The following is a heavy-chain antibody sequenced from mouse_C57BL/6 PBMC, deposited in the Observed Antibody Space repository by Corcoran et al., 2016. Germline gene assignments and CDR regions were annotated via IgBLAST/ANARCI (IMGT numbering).Heavy chain of an antibody. CDR2: IYPGSGNT. D-gene: IGHD1-1*01. V-gene: IGHV1-76*01. J-gene: IGHJ1*03. CDR1: GYTFTDYY. CDR3: ARCSYYYGSSPWYFDV. Sequence: QVQLKQSGAELVRPGASVKLSCKASGYTFTDYYINWVKQRPGQGLEWIARIYPGSGNTYYNEKFKGKATLTAEKSSSTAYMQLSSLTSEDSAVYFCARCSYYYGSSPWYFDVWGTGTTVTVSS.